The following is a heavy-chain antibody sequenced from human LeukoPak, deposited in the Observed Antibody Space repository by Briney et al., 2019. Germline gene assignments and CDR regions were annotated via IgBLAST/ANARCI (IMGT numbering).Heavy chain of an antibody. Sequence: ASVKVSCKASGYTFTSYYMHWVRQAPGQGLEWMGIINPSGGSTSYAQKFQGRVTMTRDMSTSTVYMELSSLRAEDTAVYYCARDRSEWFGLSYFDYWGQGTLVTVSS. CDR2: INPSGGST. V-gene: IGHV1-46*01. J-gene: IGHJ4*02. CDR3: ARDRSEWFGLSYFDY. CDR1: GYTFTSYY. D-gene: IGHD3-10*01.